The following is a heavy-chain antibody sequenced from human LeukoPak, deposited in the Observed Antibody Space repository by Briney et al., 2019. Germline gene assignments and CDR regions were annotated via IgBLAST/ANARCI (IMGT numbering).Heavy chain of an antibody. Sequence: ASVKVSCKASGYAFTSYDIIWVRQATGQGLEWMGWMNPNSGNTGYAQKFQGRVTMTRNTSISTAYMELSSLRSEDTAVYYCARVAGTKAWDAPDLWGRGTLVTVSS. J-gene: IGHJ2*01. D-gene: IGHD1-7*01. CDR2: MNPNSGNT. V-gene: IGHV1-8*01. CDR1: GYAFTSYD. CDR3: ARVAGTKAWDAPDL.